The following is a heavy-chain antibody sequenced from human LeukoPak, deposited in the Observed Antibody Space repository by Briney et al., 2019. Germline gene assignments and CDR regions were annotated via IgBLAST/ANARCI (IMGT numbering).Heavy chain of an antibody. Sequence: GESLKISCRGSESSFTTYWIGWVRHLPGKGLEWMGIIYPADSDTRYSPFFQGQVTISADKSISTAYLQWSSLKASDTAMYYCARRNDWYFDLWGRGTLVTVSS. CDR1: ESSFTTYW. CDR3: ARRNDWYFDL. V-gene: IGHV5-51*01. D-gene: IGHD2-21*01. J-gene: IGHJ2*01. CDR2: IYPADSDT.